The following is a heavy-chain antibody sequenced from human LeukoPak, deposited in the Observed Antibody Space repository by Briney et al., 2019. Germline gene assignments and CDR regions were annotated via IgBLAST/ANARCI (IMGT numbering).Heavy chain of an antibody. CDR3: TTDLGTYYHGSQRLIPIDY. CDR1: GFTFTNAW. J-gene: IGHJ4*02. V-gene: IGHV3-15*01. CDR2: VKNKNDGETT. D-gene: IGHD3-10*01. Sequence: GGALRLSCVDSGFTFTNAWVSWGRPAPGEGVGWVGRVKNKNDGETTNYAEPVRGRFTISRDDSKSAVYLQMNSLKIEDTAVYYCTTDLGTYYHGSQRLIPIDYWGQGTLVTVSS.